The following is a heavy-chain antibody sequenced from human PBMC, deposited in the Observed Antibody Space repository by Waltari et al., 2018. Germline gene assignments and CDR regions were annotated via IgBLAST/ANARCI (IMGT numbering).Heavy chain of an antibody. CDR1: GYTFTGYY. J-gene: IGHJ4*02. V-gene: IGHV1-2*02. D-gene: IGHD1-1*01. CDR3: ARDLREVRTGTQCWD. Sequence: QVQLVQSGAEVKKPGASVKVSCKASGYTFTGYYMHWVRQAPGQGLEWMGWINPTSGGTNYAQKFQGRVTMTRDTSISTAYMELSRLRSDDTAVYYCARDLREVRTGTQCWDWGQGTLVTVSS. CDR2: INPTSGGT.